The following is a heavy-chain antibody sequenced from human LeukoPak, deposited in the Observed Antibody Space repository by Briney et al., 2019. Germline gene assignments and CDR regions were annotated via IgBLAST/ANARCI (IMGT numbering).Heavy chain of an antibody. CDR3: ATSPCSGGSCYLGY. V-gene: IGHV1-18*01. CDR1: GYTFTRYV. CDR2: INPYYGNT. J-gene: IGHJ4*02. Sequence: GASVTVSRKPSGYTFTRYVISWLRPAPGRERAWMGWINPYYGNTNYAQKLQRRVTMTTDTSTSTAYMELRSLRSGDTAVYYCATSPCSGGSCYLGYWGRGTLVSVST. D-gene: IGHD2-15*01.